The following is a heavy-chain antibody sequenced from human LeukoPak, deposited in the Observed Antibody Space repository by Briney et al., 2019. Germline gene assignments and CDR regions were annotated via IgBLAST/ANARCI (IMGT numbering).Heavy chain of an antibody. CDR1: GDTFASYG. CDR3: ARGGGEEYYYDSSGSFNY. CDR2: ISAYNGNT. J-gene: IGHJ4*02. V-gene: IGHV1-18*01. D-gene: IGHD3-22*01. Sequence: AASVKVSCKASGDTFASYGISWVRQAPGQGLEWVGWISAYNGNTNYAQKLQGRVTMTTDTSTSTAYMEMMSLRSDDTAVYYCARGGGEEYYYDSSGSFNYWGQGTLVTVSS.